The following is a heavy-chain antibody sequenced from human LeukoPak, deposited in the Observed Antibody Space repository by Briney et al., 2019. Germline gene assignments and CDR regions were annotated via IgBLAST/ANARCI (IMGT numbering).Heavy chain of an antibody. CDR3: ASKSYSYGETPDDAFDI. J-gene: IGHJ3*02. CDR2: MNPNSGNT. CDR1: GYTFTSYG. V-gene: IGHV1-8*02. D-gene: IGHD5-18*01. Sequence: ASVKVSCKASGYTFTSYGISWVRQAPGQGLEWMGWMNPNSGNTGYAQKFQGRVTMTRNTSISTAYMELSSLRSEDTAVYYCASKSYSYGETPDDAFDIWGQGTMVTVSS.